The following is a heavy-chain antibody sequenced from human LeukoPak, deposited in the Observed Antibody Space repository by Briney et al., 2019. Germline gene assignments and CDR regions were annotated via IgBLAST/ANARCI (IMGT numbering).Heavy chain of an antibody. V-gene: IGHV3-21*01. CDR1: GFTVSSDY. CDR3: ARVGSTWSYFDY. CDR2: MSGSSNYI. D-gene: IGHD6-13*01. J-gene: IGHJ4*02. Sequence: GGSLRLSCAASGFTVSSDYMSWVRQAPGEGLEWVSFMSGSSNYIYYADSVKGRFTISRDNAKNSLYLQMNRLRAEDTAVYYCARVGSTWSYFDYWGQGTLVTVSS.